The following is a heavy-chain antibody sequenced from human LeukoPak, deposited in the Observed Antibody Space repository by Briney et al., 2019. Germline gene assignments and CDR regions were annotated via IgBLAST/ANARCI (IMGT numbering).Heavy chain of an antibody. CDR3: AISRDGYNCPFDY. D-gene: IGHD5-24*01. CDR2: ISSSSSYI. J-gene: IGHJ4*02. V-gene: IGHV3-21*01. Sequence: GGSLRLSCAASGFTFSSYSMNWVRQAPGKGLEWFSSISSSSSYIYYADSVKGRFTISRDNAKNSLYLQMNSPRAEDTAVYYCAISRDGYNCPFDYWGQGTLVTVSS. CDR1: GFTFSSYS.